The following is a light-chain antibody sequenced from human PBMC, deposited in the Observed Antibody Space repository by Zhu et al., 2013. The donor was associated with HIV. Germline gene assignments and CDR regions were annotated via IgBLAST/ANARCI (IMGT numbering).Light chain of an antibody. CDR2: GAS. V-gene: IGKV3-20*01. CDR3: QQYGSSPRT. J-gene: IGKJ1*01. Sequence: EIVLTQSPATLSLSPGERATLSCRASQSVSGSLLAWYQQKPGLAPRLLIWGASNRAAGIPDRFSGSGSGSDFTLTISRLEPEDFAVYYCQQYGSSPRTFGQGTKVEVK. CDR1: QSVSGSL.